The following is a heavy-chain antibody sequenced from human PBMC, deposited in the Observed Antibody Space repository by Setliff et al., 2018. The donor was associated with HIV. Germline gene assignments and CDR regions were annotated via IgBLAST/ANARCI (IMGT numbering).Heavy chain of an antibody. Sequence: SETLSLTCTVSGCSISSTSYYRDWIRQPPGTGLEWIGSISSSGNTYYNPSLKSRVTTSVDTPKNQFSLKLNSVTAADTAVYYCAKTIGRYFDIFDNWGQGTLVTVSS. CDR2: ISSSGNT. J-gene: IGHJ4*02. CDR3: AKTIGRYFDIFDN. D-gene: IGHD3-9*01. V-gene: IGHV4-39*01. CDR1: GCSISSTSYY.